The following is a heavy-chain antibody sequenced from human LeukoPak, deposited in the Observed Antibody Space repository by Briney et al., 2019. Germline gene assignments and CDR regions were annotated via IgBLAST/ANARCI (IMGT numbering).Heavy chain of an antibody. CDR1: GGPISSGGYY. D-gene: IGHD5-24*01. V-gene: IGHV4-31*03. Sequence: PSQTLSLTCTVSGGPISSGGYYWSWIRQHPGKGLEWIGYIYYSGSTYYNPSLKSRVTISVDTSKNQFSLKLSSVTAADTAVYYCARAVAVATTPFDYWGQGTLVTVSS. CDR3: ARAVAVATTPFDY. CDR2: IYYSGST. J-gene: IGHJ4*02.